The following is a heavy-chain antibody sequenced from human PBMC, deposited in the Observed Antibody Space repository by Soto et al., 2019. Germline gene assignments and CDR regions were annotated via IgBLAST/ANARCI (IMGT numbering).Heavy chain of an antibody. CDR1: EFTFRNYW. Sequence: EVQLVESGGGLVQPGGSLRLSCAASEFTFRNYWMYWVRQAPGQGLEWVSRINSDGSVSSYADSVKGRLTISRDNVKNTLYLLMDSLRAEDTAVYYCARGDCVGGSCYSLAGSFYYYMDAWGKGTTVTVFS. J-gene: IGHJ6*03. CDR2: INSDGSVS. D-gene: IGHD2-15*01. CDR3: ARGDCVGGSCYSLAGSFYYYMDA. V-gene: IGHV3-74*02.